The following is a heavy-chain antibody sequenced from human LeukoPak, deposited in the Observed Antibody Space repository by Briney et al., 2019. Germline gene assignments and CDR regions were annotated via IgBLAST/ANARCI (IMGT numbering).Heavy chain of an antibody. CDR1: GGSIGGYY. J-gene: IGHJ5*02. CDR2: IYTSGST. CDR3: ARDRRTCSSTSCYEDWFDT. Sequence: KPSETPSLTCTVSGGSIGGYYWSWFRQPAGKGLEWIGRIYTSGSTYYNPSLKSRVIMSVDTSKNQFSLKLNSATAADAAVYYCARDRRTCSSTSCYEDWFDTYCGGTLVIVSS. V-gene: IGHV4-4*07. D-gene: IGHD2-2*01.